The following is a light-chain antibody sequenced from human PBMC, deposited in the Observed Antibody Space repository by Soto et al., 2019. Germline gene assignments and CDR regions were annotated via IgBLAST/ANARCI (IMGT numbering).Light chain of an antibody. Sequence: QSVLTQPASVSGSPGQSITISCTGTSSDVGGYNYVSWYQQHPGKAPKLMIYDVSNRPSGVSNRFSGSKSGNTASLTISGLQAEVETDYYCSSYTSSSTVVVGGGTKVTV. CDR2: DVS. J-gene: IGLJ2*01. V-gene: IGLV2-14*01. CDR3: SSYTSSSTVV. CDR1: SSDVGGYNY.